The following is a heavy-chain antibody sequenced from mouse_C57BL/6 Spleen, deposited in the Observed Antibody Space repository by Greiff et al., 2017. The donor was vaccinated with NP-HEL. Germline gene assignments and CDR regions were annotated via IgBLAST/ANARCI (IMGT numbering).Heavy chain of an antibody. Sequence: QVQLQQSGAELVKPGASVKMSCKASGYTFTSYWITWVKQRPGQGLEWIGDIYPGSGSTNYNEKFKSKATLTVDTSSSTAYLQLSSLTSEDSAVYYCARGTVVTCDYWGQGTTLTGSS. CDR3: ARGTVVTCDY. J-gene: IGHJ2*01. V-gene: IGHV1-55*01. CDR1: GYTFTSYW. D-gene: IGHD1-1*01. CDR2: IYPGSGST.